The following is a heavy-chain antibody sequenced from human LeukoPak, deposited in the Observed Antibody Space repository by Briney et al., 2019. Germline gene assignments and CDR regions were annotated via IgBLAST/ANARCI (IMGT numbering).Heavy chain of an antibody. D-gene: IGHD3-16*01. CDR2: IKQDGSQK. CDR1: GFTFSGYW. Sequence: PGGSLRLSCAASGFTFSGYWMSWVRQTPGKGLEWVANIKQDGSQKNYVDSVKGRFTISRENAKNSLYLQMSNLRAEDTAVYFCARGGGLDVWGQGATVTVSS. CDR3: ARGGGLDV. V-gene: IGHV3-7*03. J-gene: IGHJ6*02.